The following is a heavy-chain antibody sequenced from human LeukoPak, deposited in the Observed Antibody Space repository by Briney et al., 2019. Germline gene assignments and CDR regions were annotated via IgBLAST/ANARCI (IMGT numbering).Heavy chain of an antibody. D-gene: IGHD3-10*01. CDR1: GFTFSSYA. CDR3: ARDLRGLLWFGELFSTFDY. CDR2: ISYDGSNK. V-gene: IGHV3-30-3*01. J-gene: IGHJ4*02. Sequence: GRSLRLSCAASGFTFSSYAMHRVRQAPGKGLEWVAVISYDGSNKYYADSVKGRFTISRDNSKNTLYLQMNSLRAEDTAVYYCARDLRGLLWFGELFSTFDYWGQGTLVTVSS.